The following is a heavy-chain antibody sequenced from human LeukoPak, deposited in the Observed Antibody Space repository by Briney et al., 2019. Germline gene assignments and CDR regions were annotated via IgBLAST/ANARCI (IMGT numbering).Heavy chain of an antibody. CDR3: ARGSGWYFL. CDR2: FHSSGST. V-gene: IGHV4-59*11. Sequence: SETLSLTCTVSGASISSHSWSWIRQPPGKGLEWIGYFHSSGSTSYNPSLKSRVTVSVDTSKSQCSLKLSSVTAADTAVYFCARGSGWYFLWGQGTLVTVSS. D-gene: IGHD6-19*01. CDR1: GASISSHS. J-gene: IGHJ4*02.